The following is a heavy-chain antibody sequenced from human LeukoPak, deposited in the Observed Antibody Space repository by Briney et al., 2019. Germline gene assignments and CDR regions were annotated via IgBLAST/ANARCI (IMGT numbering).Heavy chain of an antibody. CDR3: ASNPPNTGDFYY. J-gene: IGHJ4*02. CDR2: IYPRDGSS. Sequence: WASVKVSCKASGYTFTSNYIHWVRQAPGQGLEWMGMIYPRDGSSSYAQKFQGRVSMTRDTSISTAYMELSSLRSEDTAVYYCASNPPNTGDFYYWGLGSLVTVSS. V-gene: IGHV1-46*01. D-gene: IGHD1-1*01. CDR1: GYTFTSNY.